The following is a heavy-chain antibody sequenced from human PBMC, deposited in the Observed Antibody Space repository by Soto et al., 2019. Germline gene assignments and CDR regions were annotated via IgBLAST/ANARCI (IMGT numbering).Heavy chain of an antibody. CDR1: GFSLSSHS. CDR3: ARGTSLGYYSYGMDV. J-gene: IGHJ6*02. Sequence: EVQLVESGGGLAQPGGSLRLSCAASGFSLSSHSVNWFRQAPGKGLEWISYISGSSETKYNADSVKGRFTTSRDNVKNVVYLQMNSLRDEDTALYYCARGTSLGYYSYGMDVWGQGTTVTVSS. CDR2: ISGSSETK. V-gene: IGHV3-48*02. D-gene: IGHD3-10*01.